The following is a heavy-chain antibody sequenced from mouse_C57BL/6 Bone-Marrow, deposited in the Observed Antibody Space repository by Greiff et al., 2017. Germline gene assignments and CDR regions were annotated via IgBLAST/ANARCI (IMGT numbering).Heavy chain of an antibody. Sequence: EVMLVESGGGLVQPGGSMKLSCVASGFTFSNYWMNWVRQSPEKGLEWVAQIRLKSDNYATHYAESVKGRFTISRDESKSSVYLQMNNLRAEDTGIYYGTRLRRGAWFAYWGQGTLVTVSA. J-gene: IGHJ3*01. CDR3: TRLRRGAWFAY. CDR1: GFTFSNYW. V-gene: IGHV6-3*01. D-gene: IGHD2-4*01. CDR2: IRLKSDNYAT.